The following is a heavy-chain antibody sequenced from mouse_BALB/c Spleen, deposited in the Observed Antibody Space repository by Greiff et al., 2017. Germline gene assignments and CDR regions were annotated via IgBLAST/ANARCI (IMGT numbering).Heavy chain of an antibody. V-gene: IGHV1-69*01. Sequence: QVQLQQPGAELVMPGASVKMSCKASGYTFTDYWMHWVKQRPGQGLEWIGAIDTSDSYTSYNQKFKGKATLTVDESSSTAYMQLSSLTSEDSAVYYCARRAYYRYDGYAMDYWGQGTSVTVSS. CDR3: ARRAYYRYDGYAMDY. D-gene: IGHD2-14*01. J-gene: IGHJ4*01. CDR2: IDTSDSYT. CDR1: GYTFTDYW.